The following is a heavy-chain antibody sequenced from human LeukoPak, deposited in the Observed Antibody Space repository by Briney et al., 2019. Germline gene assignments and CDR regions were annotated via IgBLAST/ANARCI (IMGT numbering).Heavy chain of an antibody. CDR2: IYYNRST. Sequence: SETLSLTCTVSGGSISSGGYYWSWIRQPPGKGRERIWYIYYNRSTYYNPSLKSRVTISLDTSKNQFSLKLSSVTAADTAVYYCARDSSSYCSSTSCYTGHYYYGMDVWGQGTTVTVSS. D-gene: IGHD2-2*02. CDR3: ARDSSSYCSSTSCYTGHYYYGMDV. V-gene: IGHV4-30-4*08. J-gene: IGHJ6*02. CDR1: GGSISSGGYY.